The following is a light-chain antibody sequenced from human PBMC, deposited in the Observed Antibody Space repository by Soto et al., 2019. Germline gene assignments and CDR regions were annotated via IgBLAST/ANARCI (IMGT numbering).Light chain of an antibody. CDR2: ANG. Sequence: QAVLTQPPSVSAAPGRRVTVSCTGRSSNIGAGYDVHWYQQLPGTAPKLLIYANGNRPSGVPDRFSGSKSGTSASLAITGLQAEDEADYYCQSYDRSLSGYVLGTGTKVTVL. CDR3: QSYDRSLSGYV. J-gene: IGLJ1*01. V-gene: IGLV1-40*01. CDR1: SSNIGAGYD.